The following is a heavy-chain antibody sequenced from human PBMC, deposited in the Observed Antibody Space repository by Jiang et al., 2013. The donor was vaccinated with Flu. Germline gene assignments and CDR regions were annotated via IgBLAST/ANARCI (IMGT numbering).Heavy chain of an antibody. CDR3: ARICHGYGGFDY. J-gene: IGHJ4*02. Sequence: KPTQTLTLTCTFSGFSLSTSGMCVSWIRQPPGKAQERLARIDWDDDKYYSTSLKTRLTISKDTSKNQVVLTMTNMDPVDTATYYCARICHGYGGFDYWGQGTLVTVSS. D-gene: IGHD5-18*01. CDR1: GFSLSTSGMC. V-gene: IGHV2-70*11. CDR2: IDWDDDK.